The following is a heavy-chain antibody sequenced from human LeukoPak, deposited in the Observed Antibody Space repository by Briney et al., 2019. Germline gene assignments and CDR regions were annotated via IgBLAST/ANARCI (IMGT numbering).Heavy chain of an antibody. CDR2: IYYSGST. D-gene: IGHD4-17*01. V-gene: IGHV4-30-4*01. J-gene: IGHJ4*02. Sequence: SETLSLTCTVSGGSISSGDYYWSWIRQPPEKGLEWIGYIYYSGSTYYNPSLQSRVIISVDTSENQFSLKLTSVTAADTAVYYCARALYSMTTVTTEYWFDYWGQGALVTVSS. CDR3: ARALYSMTTVTTEYWFDY. CDR1: GGSISSGDYY.